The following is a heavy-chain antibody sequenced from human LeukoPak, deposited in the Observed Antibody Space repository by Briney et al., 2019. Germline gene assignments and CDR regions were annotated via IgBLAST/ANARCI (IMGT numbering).Heavy chain of an antibody. D-gene: IGHD6-19*01. CDR1: GYTFTGYY. CDR2: INPNSGGT. V-gene: IGHV1-2*02. CDR3: AREGYSSGWYKLNWFDP. Sequence: GASVKVSCKASGYTFTGYYMHWVRQAPGQGLEWMGWINPNSGGTNYAQKFQGRVTMTRDTSISTAYMELSRLRSDDTAVYYCAREGYSSGWYKLNWFDPWGQGTLVTVSS. J-gene: IGHJ5*02.